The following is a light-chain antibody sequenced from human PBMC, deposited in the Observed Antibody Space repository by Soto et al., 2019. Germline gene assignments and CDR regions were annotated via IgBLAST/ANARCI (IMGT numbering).Light chain of an antibody. Sequence: DIQMTQSPSTLSGSVGDRVTITCRASQTISSWLAWYQQKPGKAPKLLIYKASTLKSGVPSRFSGSGSGTEFTLTISSLQPEDFATYYCHQSYSTPLTFGGGTKVDIK. J-gene: IGKJ4*01. CDR1: QTISSW. CDR2: KAS. V-gene: IGKV1-5*03. CDR3: HQSYSTPLT.